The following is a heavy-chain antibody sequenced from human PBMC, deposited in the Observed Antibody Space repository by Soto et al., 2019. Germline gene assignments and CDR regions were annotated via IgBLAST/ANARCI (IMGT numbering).Heavy chain of an antibody. V-gene: IGHV3-30*18. J-gene: IGHJ6*02. CDR2: ISYDGSNK. CDR1: GFSFGSYE. Sequence: PGGPLRLSWTGSGFSFGSYEMHWVRQAPGKGLEWVAVISYDGSNKYYADSVKGRFTISRDNSKNTLYLQMNSLRAEDTAVYYCAKQEGSYYYYYYGMDVWGQGTTVTVS. CDR3: AKQEGSYYYYYYGMDV. D-gene: IGHD1-26*01.